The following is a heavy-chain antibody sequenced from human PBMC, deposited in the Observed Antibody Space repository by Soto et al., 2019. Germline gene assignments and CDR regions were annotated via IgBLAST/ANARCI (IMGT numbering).Heavy chain of an antibody. J-gene: IGHJ4*02. Sequence: GGSLRLSCTASGFTFGDYAMSWFRQAPGKGLEWVGFIRSKAYGGTTEYAASVKGRFTISRDDSKSIAYLQMNSLKTEDTAVYYCTRVGLYCTNGVCYPLDFDYWGQGTLVTVSS. D-gene: IGHD2-8*01. V-gene: IGHV3-49*03. CDR3: TRVGLYCTNGVCYPLDFDY. CDR1: GFTFGDYA. CDR2: IRSKAYGGTT.